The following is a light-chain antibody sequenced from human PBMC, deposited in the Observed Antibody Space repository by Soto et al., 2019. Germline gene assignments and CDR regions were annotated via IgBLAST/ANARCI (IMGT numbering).Light chain of an antibody. J-gene: IGKJ1*01. V-gene: IGKV3-20*01. CDR1: QSVSSNY. CDR2: GAS. Sequence: ETVLTQSPGTLSLSPGERATLSCRASQSVSSNYLAWYQQKPGQAPRLLIYGASTRATGIPDRFSGSGSGTDFALTISRREPEDVAVYYCQHFGRSPPSWTFGQGTKVEIK. CDR3: QHFGRSPPSWT.